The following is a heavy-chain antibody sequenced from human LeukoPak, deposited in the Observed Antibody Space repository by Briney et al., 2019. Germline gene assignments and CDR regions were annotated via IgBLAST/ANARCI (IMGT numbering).Heavy chain of an antibody. CDR1: GFPFTSGFTFSDYY. CDR2: ISSTRAYT. Sequence: GGSLRLSCAASGFPFTSGFTFSDYYMRWIRQAPGTGLWGVSYISSTRAYTSYADSVKGRFTISRDNANNSLFLQMNGLRAEDTAIYYCARGGTGAFDYWGQGTLVTVSS. D-gene: IGHD2-8*02. CDR3: ARGGTGAFDY. V-gene: IGHV3-11*06. J-gene: IGHJ4*02.